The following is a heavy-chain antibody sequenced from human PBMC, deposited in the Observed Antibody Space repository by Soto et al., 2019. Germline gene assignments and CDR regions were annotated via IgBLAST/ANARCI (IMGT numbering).Heavy chain of an antibody. Sequence: PSETLSLTCTVSGGSIRDYYWSWIRQPPGKGLEWIGYIYYTGTTTYNPSLKSRLTISEDTSKNQFSLKLRSVISADTAVYYCARLGGYYQAFDNWGQGTLVTVSS. CDR1: GGSIRDYY. J-gene: IGHJ4*02. CDR3: ARLGGYYQAFDN. V-gene: IGHV4-59*08. CDR2: IYYTGTT. D-gene: IGHD3-22*01.